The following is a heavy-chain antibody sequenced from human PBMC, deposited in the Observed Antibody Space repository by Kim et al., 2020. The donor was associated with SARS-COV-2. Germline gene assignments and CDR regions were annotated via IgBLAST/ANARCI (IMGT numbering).Heavy chain of an antibody. Sequence: GGSLRLSCVGSRFTFSSSAMTWVRQPPGKGLEWVCTIFGSGHGTYYSSSVRGRFIVSRDNSKNTLYLQMDNLRADDTAIYYCAKNVHLTSVTFLWYFDLWGRGTSVTVSS. CDR1: RFTFSSSA. CDR3: AKNVHLTSVTFLWYFDL. J-gene: IGHJ2*01. V-gene: IGHV3-23*01. D-gene: IGHD2-2*01. CDR2: IFGSGHGT.